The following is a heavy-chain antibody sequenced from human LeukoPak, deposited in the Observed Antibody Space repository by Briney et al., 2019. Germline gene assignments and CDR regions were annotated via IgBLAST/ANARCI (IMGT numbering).Heavy chain of an antibody. CDR3: ATGLEDSNIDY. Sequence: GGSLRLSCAASGFTFSSYWMTWVRQAPGKGLEWVANINQDGSLKYYVDSVKGRFTISRDNAKNSLYLQMNSLRAEDTAVYYCATGLEDSNIDYWGQGTLVTVSS. CDR1: GFTFSSYW. J-gene: IGHJ4*02. CDR2: INQDGSLK. V-gene: IGHV3-7*01.